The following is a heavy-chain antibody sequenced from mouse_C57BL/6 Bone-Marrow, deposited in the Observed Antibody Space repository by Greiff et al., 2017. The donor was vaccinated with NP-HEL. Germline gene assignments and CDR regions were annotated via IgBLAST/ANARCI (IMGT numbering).Heavy chain of an antibody. D-gene: IGHD1-1*01. J-gene: IGHJ2*01. V-gene: IGHV3-6*01. Sequence: ESGPGLVKPSQSLSLTCSVTGYSITSGYYWNWIRQFPGNKLEWMGYISYDGSNNYNPSLKNRISITRDTSKNQFFLKLNSVTTEDTATYYCARILLRYFDYWGQGTTLTVSS. CDR2: ISYDGSN. CDR1: GYSITSGYY. CDR3: ARILLRYFDY.